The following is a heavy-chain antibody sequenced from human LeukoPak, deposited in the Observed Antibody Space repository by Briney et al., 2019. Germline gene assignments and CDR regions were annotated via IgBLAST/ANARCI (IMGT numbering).Heavy chain of an antibody. CDR1: GFTFSNAW. J-gene: IGHJ4*02. CDR3: TRHDRWDSGYDTFDY. D-gene: IGHD5-12*01. CDR2: IKSKTDGGTT. V-gene: IGHV3-15*01. Sequence: PGGSLRLSCAASGFTFSNAWMSWVRQAPGKGLEWVGRIKSKTDGGTTDYAAPVKGRFTISRDDSKNTLYLQMNSLKTEDTAVYYCTRHDRWDSGYDTFDYWGQGTLVTVSS.